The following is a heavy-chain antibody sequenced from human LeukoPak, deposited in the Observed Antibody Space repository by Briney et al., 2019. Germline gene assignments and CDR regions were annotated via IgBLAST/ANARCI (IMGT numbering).Heavy chain of an antibody. CDR3: ARDPTIAVAGNPPDY. D-gene: IGHD6-19*01. CDR1: GGTFSSYA. J-gene: IGHJ4*02. V-gene: IGHV1-69*01. CDR2: IIPIFGTA. Sequence: SVKVSCKASGGTFSSYAISWVRQAPGQGLEWMGGIIPIFGTANYAQKFQGRVTITADESTSTAYMELSSLRSEDTAVYYCARDPTIAVAGNPPDYWGQGTLVTVSS.